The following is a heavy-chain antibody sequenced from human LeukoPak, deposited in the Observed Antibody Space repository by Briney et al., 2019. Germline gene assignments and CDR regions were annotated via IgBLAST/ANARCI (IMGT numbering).Heavy chain of an antibody. Sequence: PSETLSLTCTVSGGSISSYYWSWIRQPPGKGLEWIGYIYYSGSTNYNPSLKSRVTISVDTSKNQFSLKLSSVTAADTAVYYCARVKPYSSSSFLIDYWGQGTLVTVSS. D-gene: IGHD6-6*01. V-gene: IGHV4-59*01. CDR1: GGSISSYY. J-gene: IGHJ4*02. CDR2: IYYSGST. CDR3: ARVKPYSSSSFLIDY.